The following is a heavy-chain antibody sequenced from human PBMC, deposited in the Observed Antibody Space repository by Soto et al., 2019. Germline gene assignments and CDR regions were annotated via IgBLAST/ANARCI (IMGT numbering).Heavy chain of an antibody. CDR1: GFTFSSYA. D-gene: IGHD6-19*01. V-gene: IGHV3-23*01. CDR2: ISGSGGST. CDR3: AKEGGGRSSGWTQYYYYGMDV. J-gene: IGHJ6*02. Sequence: GGSLRFSCAASGFTFSSYAMSWVRQAPGKGLEWVSAISGSGGSTYYADSVKGRFTISRDNSKNTLYLQMNSLRAEDTAVYYCAKEGGGRSSGWTQYYYYGMDVWGQGTTVTVSS.